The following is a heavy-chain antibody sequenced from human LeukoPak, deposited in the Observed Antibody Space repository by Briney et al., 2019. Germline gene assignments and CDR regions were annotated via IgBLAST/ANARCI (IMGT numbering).Heavy chain of an antibody. D-gene: IGHD2-15*01. CDR2: ISGSGAST. V-gene: IGHV3-23*01. CDR1: GFTFSNYA. CDR3: AMRGGPDY. J-gene: IGHJ4*02. Sequence: PGGSLRLSCAASGFTFSNYAMSWVRQAPGKGLEWVSAISGSGASTYYADSVEGRFTISRDNSKNTLYQQMNSLRVDDMAVYYCAMRGGPDYWGQGTLVTLSS.